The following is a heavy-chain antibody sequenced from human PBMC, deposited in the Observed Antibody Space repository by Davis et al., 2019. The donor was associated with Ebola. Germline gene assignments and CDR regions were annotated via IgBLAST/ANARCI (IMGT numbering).Heavy chain of an antibody. D-gene: IGHD3-22*01. CDR2: IIPIFGTA. J-gene: IGHJ5*02. CDR3: ARVGNYTTYNWFDP. CDR1: GGAFSNYA. V-gene: IGHV1-69*13. Sequence: SVKVSCKTSGGAFSNYAINWVRQAPGQGLEWMGGIIPIFGTANYAQKFQGRVTITADESTSTAYMELSSLRSEDTAVYYCARVGNYTTYNWFDPWGQGTLVTVSS.